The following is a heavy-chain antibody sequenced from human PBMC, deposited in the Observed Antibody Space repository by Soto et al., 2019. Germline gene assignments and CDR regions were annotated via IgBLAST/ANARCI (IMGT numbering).Heavy chain of an antibody. CDR3: ARDLAVAAAGLLPLDP. Sequence: SVKVSCKASGGTFSSYTISWVRQAPGQGLEWMGRIIPILGIANYAQKFQGRVTITADKSTSTAYMELSSLRSEDTAVYYCARDLAVAAAGLLPLDPWGQGTLVTVSS. J-gene: IGHJ5*02. CDR2: IIPILGIA. CDR1: GGTFSSYT. V-gene: IGHV1-69*04. D-gene: IGHD6-13*01.